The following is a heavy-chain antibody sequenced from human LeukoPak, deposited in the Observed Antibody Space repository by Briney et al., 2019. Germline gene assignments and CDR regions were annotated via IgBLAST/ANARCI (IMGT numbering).Heavy chain of an antibody. V-gene: IGHV3-7*01. D-gene: IGHD3-16*02. Sequence: GGSLRLSCAASGFTFRSHAMSWVRQAPGKGLEWVANIKEDGSEKYYVDSVKGRFTMSRDNAKNSVYLQMNRLRVEDTAVYYCARRSYRGVIGLYYYYYMDVWGKGTPVTISS. CDR3: ARRSYRGVIGLYYYYYMDV. J-gene: IGHJ6*03. CDR2: IKEDGSEK. CDR1: GFTFRSHA.